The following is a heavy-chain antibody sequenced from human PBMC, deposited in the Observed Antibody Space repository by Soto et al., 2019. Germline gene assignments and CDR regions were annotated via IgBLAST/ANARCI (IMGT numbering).Heavy chain of an antibody. V-gene: IGHV4-59*01. CDR2: IYYSGST. J-gene: IGHJ2*01. D-gene: IGHD2-2*01. CDR3: AKRASGSSNWYFDL. Sequence: ETLSLTCTVSGGSISSYYWSWIRQPPGKGLEWIGYIYYSGSTNYNPSLKSRVTISVDTSKNQFSLKLSSVTAADTAVYYCAKRASGSSNWYFDLWGRGTLVTVSS. CDR1: GGSISSYY.